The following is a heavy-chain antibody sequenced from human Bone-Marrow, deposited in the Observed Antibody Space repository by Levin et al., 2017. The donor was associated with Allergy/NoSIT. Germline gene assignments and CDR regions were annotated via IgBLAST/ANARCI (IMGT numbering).Heavy chain of an antibody. CDR3: ARERSITIFGVVPTKTFDY. V-gene: IGHV1-2*02. Sequence: ASGRSPARLLDTLSPATIYTGCDRPLDKGLSGWDGSIQTVDTNSAQKFQGRVTMTRDTTITTAYMELSRLTSDDTAVYYCARERSITIFGVVPTKTFDYWGQGTLVTVSS. CDR2: SIQTVDT. J-gene: IGHJ4*02. CDR1: DTLSPAT. D-gene: IGHD3-3*01.